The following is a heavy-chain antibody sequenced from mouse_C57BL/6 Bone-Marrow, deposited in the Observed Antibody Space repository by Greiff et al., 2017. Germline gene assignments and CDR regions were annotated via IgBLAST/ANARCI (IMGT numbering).Heavy chain of an antibody. D-gene: IGHD1-1*01. CDR2: FYPGSGSI. CDR1: GYTFTEYT. J-gene: IGHJ3*01. Sequence: VKVVESGAELVKPGASVKLSCKASGYTFTEYTIHWVKQRSGQGLEWIGWFYPGSGSIKYNEKFKDKATLTADKSSSTVYMELSRLTSEDSAVYFCARHEMGYYGSSAWFAYWGQGTLVTVSA. V-gene: IGHV1-62-2*01. CDR3: ARHEMGYYGSSAWFAY.